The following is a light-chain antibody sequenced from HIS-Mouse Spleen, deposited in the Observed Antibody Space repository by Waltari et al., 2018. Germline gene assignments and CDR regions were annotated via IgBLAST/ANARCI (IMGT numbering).Light chain of an antibody. CDR3: YSAADNSGV. CDR1: VLAKKY. CDR2: KDS. J-gene: IGLJ2*01. Sequence: SYELTQPSSVSVSPGQTARITCSGDVLAKKYARWFQQKPGQAPVLVIYKDSERPSGIPERFSGSSSGTTVTLTISGAQVEDEADYYCYSAADNSGVFSGGTKLTVL. V-gene: IGLV3-27*01.